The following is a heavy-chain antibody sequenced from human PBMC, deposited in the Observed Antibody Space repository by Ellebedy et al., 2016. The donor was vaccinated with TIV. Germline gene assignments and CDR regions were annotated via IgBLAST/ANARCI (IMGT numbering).Heavy chain of an antibody. CDR2: MNPNSGNT. CDR1: GYTFTSYD. CDR3: ARGPFMITFRGVIMDV. Sequence: AASVKVSCKASGYTFTSYDINWVRQATGQGLEWMGWMNPNSGNTEYAQKFQGRVTMTRNTSITTAFMELSSLRSEDTAVYYCARGPFMITFRGVIMDVWGQGTTVTVSS. V-gene: IGHV1-8*01. D-gene: IGHD3-16*02. J-gene: IGHJ6*02.